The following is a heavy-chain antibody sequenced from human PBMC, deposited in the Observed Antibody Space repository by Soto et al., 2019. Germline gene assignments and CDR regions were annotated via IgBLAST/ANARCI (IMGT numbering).Heavy chain of an antibody. J-gene: IGHJ6*01. V-gene: IGHV4-59*01. Sequence: PGKGLEWIGYIYYSGSTNYNPSLKSRVTISVDTSKNQFSLKLSSVTAADTAVYYCARGRPQKGGYCSSTSCKPYYY. CDR2: IYYSGST. CDR3: ARGRPQKGGYCSSTSCKPYYY. D-gene: IGHD2-2*01.